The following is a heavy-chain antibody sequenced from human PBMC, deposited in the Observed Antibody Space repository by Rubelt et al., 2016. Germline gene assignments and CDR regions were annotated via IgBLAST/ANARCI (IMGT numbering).Heavy chain of an antibody. V-gene: IGHV3-74*01. Sequence: EVRLVESGGGLVQPGGSLRLSCAASGFTLNTFWIYWVRQAPGMGLIWVSGIKNDGCLINYADSVKGRFTISRDNAKNTVYLHLNRLRVEDTAVYYGESLHHDWGQGTLVTVSS. CDR1: GFTLNTFW. CDR3: ESLHHD. CDR2: IKNDGCLI. J-gene: IGHJ4*02.